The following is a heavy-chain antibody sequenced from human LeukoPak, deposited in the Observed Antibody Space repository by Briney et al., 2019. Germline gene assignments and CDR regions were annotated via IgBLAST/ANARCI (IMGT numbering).Heavy chain of an antibody. CDR1: GFTFSSYS. CDR3: ARGAPMITFGGVIVRFDY. Sequence: GGSLRLSCAASGFTFSSYSMNWVRQAPGKGLEWVSSISSSSSYIYYADSVKGRFTISRDNAKNSLYLQMNSLRAEDTAVYYCARGAPMITFGGVIVRFDYWGQGTLVTVSS. CDR2: ISSSSSYI. D-gene: IGHD3-16*02. V-gene: IGHV3-21*01. J-gene: IGHJ4*02.